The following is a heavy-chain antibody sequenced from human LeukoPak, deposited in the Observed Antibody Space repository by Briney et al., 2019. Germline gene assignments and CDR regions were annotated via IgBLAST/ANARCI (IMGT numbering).Heavy chain of an antibody. CDR1: GYIFTSYW. CDR3: ARRGAGKGDNWFDP. V-gene: IGHV5-51*01. J-gene: IGHJ5*02. D-gene: IGHD6-19*01. Sequence: AEALKISCKGSGYIFTSYWIGWVRQLPGKSLEWMGIIYPGDSDTRYSPSFQGQVTISADKSISTAYLQWSSLKASDTAMYYCARRGAGKGDNWFDPWGQGTLVTVSS. CDR2: IYPGDSDT.